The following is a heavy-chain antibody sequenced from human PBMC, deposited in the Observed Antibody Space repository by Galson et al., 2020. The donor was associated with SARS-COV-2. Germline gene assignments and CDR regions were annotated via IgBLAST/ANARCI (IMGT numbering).Heavy chain of an antibody. CDR3: AREAFPQGADTALVTLLGMAVITKKGFDH. V-gene: IGHV3-30*01. D-gene: IGHD5-18*01. J-gene: IGHJ4*01. Sequence: GGSLRLSCAASGFTFNTYNMHWVRQAPGRGLEWVAVISYDGSNKYYADSVKGRFTISRDNSKNTLFLQMTSLRAEDTAVYYCAREAFPQGADTALVTLLGMAVITKKGFDHLGHGTLVTVS. CDR1: GFTFNTYN. CDR2: ISYDGSNK.